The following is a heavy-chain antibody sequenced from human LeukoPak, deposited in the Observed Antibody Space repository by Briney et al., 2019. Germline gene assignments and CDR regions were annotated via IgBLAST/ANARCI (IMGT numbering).Heavy chain of an antibody. D-gene: IGHD4-23*01. J-gene: IGHJ4*02. CDR2: IYHSGST. Sequence: SETLSLTCTVSGYSISSGYYWGWIRQPPGKGLEWIGSIYHSGSTYYNPSLKSRVTISVDTSKNQFSLKLSSVTAADPAVYYCARDPSPHGGFGYWGQGTLVTVSS. CDR3: ARDPSPHGGFGY. CDR1: GYSISSGYY. V-gene: IGHV4-38-2*02.